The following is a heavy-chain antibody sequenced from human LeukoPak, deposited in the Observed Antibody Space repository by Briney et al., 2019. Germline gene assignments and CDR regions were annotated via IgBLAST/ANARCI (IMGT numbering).Heavy chain of an antibody. V-gene: IGHV1-46*01. J-gene: IGHJ4*02. D-gene: IGHD2-8*02. CDR2: INPTGTGT. CDR1: GYTFSNYY. Sequence: ASVKVSCKASGYTFSNYYMHWVRQAPGQGIEWMGLINPTGTGTNYAQKFRGRVTLTRDTSTTTVYMGLSSLRSEDSAVYYCAREESGGYFDYWGQGTLVTVSS. CDR3: AREESGGYFDY.